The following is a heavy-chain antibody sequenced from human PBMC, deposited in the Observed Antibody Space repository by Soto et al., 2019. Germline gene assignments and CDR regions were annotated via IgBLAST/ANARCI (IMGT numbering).Heavy chain of an antibody. Sequence: QLQLQESGPGLVKPSETLSLTCTVSGGSISSSSYYWGWIRQPPGKGLEWIGSIYYSGSTYYNPSLKGRVTISVDTSKNQFSLKLSSVTAADTAVYYCARGWGIVATLYFDYWGQGTLVTVSS. J-gene: IGHJ4*02. D-gene: IGHD5-12*01. V-gene: IGHV4-39*01. CDR1: GGSISSSSYY. CDR3: ARGWGIVATLYFDY. CDR2: IYYSGST.